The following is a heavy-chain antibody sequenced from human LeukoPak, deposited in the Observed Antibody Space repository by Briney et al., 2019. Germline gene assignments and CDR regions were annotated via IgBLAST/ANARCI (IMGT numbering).Heavy chain of an antibody. CDR1: GFTFDDYA. Sequence: PGRSLRLSCAASGFTFDDYAMHWVRQAPGKGLEWVSGISWNSGSIGYADSVKGRFTISRDNAKNSLYLQMNSLRAEGMALYYCAKDKRRYSSGWYFDYWGQGTLVTVSS. CDR3: AKDKRRYSSGWYFDY. J-gene: IGHJ4*02. V-gene: IGHV3-9*03. CDR2: ISWNSGSI. D-gene: IGHD6-19*01.